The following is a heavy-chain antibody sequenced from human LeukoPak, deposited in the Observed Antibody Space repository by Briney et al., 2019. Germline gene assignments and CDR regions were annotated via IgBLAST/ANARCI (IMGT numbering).Heavy chain of an antibody. D-gene: IGHD2-15*01. CDR2: IYTSGST. Sequence: SETLSLTCTVSGGSISSYYWSWIRQPAGKGLEWIGRIYTSGSTNYIPSLKSRVTMSVDTSKNQFSLKLSSMTAADTAVYYCARARLGYCSGGSCYGIVGPFDYWGQGTLVTVSS. CDR1: GGSISSYY. V-gene: IGHV4-4*07. CDR3: ARARLGYCSGGSCYGIVGPFDY. J-gene: IGHJ4*02.